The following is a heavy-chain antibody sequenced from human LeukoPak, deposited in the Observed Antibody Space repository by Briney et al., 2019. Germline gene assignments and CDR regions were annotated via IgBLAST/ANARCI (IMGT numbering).Heavy chain of an antibody. CDR3: AKVESSGYYYVGFDY. CDR1: GFTFSSYS. V-gene: IGHV3-48*01. CDR2: ISSSSSTI. D-gene: IGHD3-22*01. Sequence: GGSLRLSCAASGFTFSSYSMNWVRQAPGKGLEWVSYISSSSSTIYYADSVKGRFTISRDNAKNSLYLQMNSLRAEDTAVYYCAKVESSGYYYVGFDYWGQGTLVTVSS. J-gene: IGHJ4*02.